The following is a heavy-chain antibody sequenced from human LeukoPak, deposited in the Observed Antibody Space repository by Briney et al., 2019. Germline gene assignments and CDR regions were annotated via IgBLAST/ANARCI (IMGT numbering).Heavy chain of an antibody. CDR1: GDSMRSYF. J-gene: IGHJ3*02. CDR2: IYNTGST. CDR3: ARVPSSGSYRDAFDI. Sequence: SETLSLTCTVSGDSMRSYFWSWIRQPPGKGLEWIGYIYNTGSTNYNPSLKSRVTILVDTSKNQFSLKLTSVTAADTAVYYCARVPSSGSYRDAFDIWGQGTMVTVSS. D-gene: IGHD6-19*01. V-gene: IGHV4-59*01.